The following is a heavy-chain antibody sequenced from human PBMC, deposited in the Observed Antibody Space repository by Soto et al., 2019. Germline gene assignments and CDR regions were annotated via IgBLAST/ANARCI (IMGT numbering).Heavy chain of an antibody. J-gene: IGHJ6*02. CDR1: GGTFSSYA. CDR2: IIPIFGTA. CDR3: ARDYNWNYDYYYYGMDV. Sequence: SVKVSCKASGGTFSSYAISWVRQAPGQGLEWMGGIIPIFGTANYAQKFQGRVTITADESTSTAYMELSSLRSEDTAVYYCARDYNWNYDYYYYGMDVWGQGTTVTV. D-gene: IGHD1-7*01. V-gene: IGHV1-69*13.